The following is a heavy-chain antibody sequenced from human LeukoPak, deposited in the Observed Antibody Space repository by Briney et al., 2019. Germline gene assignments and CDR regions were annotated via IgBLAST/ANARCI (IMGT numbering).Heavy chain of an antibody. CDR1: GFTFSSYW. CDR2: IKQDGSEK. V-gene: IGHV3-7*01. Sequence: AGGSLRLSCAASGFTFSSYWMSWVRQAPGKGLEWVANIKQDGSEKYYVDSVKGRFTISRDNAKNSLYLQMNSLRAEDTAVYYCARVLSDDILTGYYPPTDASDIWGQGTMVTVSS. CDR3: ARVLSDDILTGYYPPTDASDI. D-gene: IGHD3-9*01. J-gene: IGHJ3*02.